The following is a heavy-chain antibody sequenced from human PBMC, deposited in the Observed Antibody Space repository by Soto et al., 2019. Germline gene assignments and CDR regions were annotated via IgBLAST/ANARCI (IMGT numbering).Heavy chain of an antibody. V-gene: IGHV2-5*02. CDR3: AHYGDYRTACDI. CDR2: IYWDDDK. Sequence: QITLKESGPTLVKPTQTLTLTCTFSGFSLSTSGVGVGWIRQPPGKALEWLALIYWDDDKRYSPSLKSRLTITKDTSNYRWVLTMTNMDPVDTATYYCAHYGDYRTACDIWGQGTMVTVSS. D-gene: IGHD4-17*01. J-gene: IGHJ3*02. CDR1: GFSLSTSGVG.